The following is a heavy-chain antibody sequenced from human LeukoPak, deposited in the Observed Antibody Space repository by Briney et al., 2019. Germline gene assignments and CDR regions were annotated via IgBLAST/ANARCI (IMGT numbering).Heavy chain of an antibody. CDR1: GGTFSSYA. CDR3: ARAYYDSSGYYGGDVY. J-gene: IGHJ4*02. Sequence: SVKVSCKASGGTFSSYAISWVRQAPGQGLEWMGGIIPIFGTANYAQKFQGRVTITADKSTSTAYMELSSLRSEDAAVYYCARAYYDSSGYYGGDVYWGQGTLVTVSS. D-gene: IGHD3-22*01. V-gene: IGHV1-69*06. CDR2: IIPIFGTA.